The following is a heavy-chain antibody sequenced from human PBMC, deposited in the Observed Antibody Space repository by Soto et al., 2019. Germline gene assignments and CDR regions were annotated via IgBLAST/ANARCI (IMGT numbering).Heavy chain of an antibody. V-gene: IGHV1-69*13. D-gene: IGHD3-22*01. J-gene: IGHJ3*02. CDR1: GGTFSSYA. CDR3: ARRNYYDSIGYFPKAEDAFDI. Sequence: ASVKVSCKASGGTFSSYAISWVRQAPGQGLEWMGGIIPIFGTANYAQKFQGRVTITADESTSTAYLELSSLRSEDTAVYYCARRNYYDSIGYFPKAEDAFDIWGQGTVVTVSS. CDR2: IIPIFGTA.